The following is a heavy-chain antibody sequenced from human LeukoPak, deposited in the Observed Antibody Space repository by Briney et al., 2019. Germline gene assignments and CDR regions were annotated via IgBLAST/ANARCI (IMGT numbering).Heavy chain of an antibody. CDR2: ISGSGGST. CDR1: GFTFSSYA. D-gene: IGHD2-21*02. CDR3: AKDHANTPVVTN. V-gene: IGHV3-23*01. J-gene: IGHJ4*02. Sequence: QPGGSLRLSCAASGFTFSSYAMSWVRQAPGKGLEWVSAISGSGGSTYYADSVTGRFTVSRDNSKNTVDLQMNNLRVDDTAIYYCAKDHANTPVVTNWGQGILVSVSS.